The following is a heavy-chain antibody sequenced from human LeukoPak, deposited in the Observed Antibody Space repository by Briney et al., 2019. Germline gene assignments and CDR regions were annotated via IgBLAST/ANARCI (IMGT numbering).Heavy chain of an antibody. Sequence: PSETLSLTCAVYGGSFSGYYWSWIRQPPGKGLEWIGEINHSGSTNYNPSLKSRVTISVDTSKNQFSLKLSSVTAADTAVYYCARGLRYFDNRGEHFDYWGQGTLVTVSS. CDR1: GGSFSGYY. V-gene: IGHV4-34*01. J-gene: IGHJ4*02. CDR2: INHSGST. CDR3: ARGLRYFDNRGEHFDY. D-gene: IGHD3-9*01.